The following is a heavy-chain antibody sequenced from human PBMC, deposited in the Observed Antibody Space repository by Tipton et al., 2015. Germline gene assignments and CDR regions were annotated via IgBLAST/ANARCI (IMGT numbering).Heavy chain of an antibody. CDR1: GGSISRYY. V-gene: IGHV4-59*01. J-gene: IGHJ3*02. CDR3: ARVPDSGFDAFDI. D-gene: IGHD5-12*01. CDR2: IYYSGST. Sequence: TLSLTCTVSGGSISRYYWSWIWQPPGKGLEWIGYIYYSGSTNYNPSLKSRVTVLLDTSKTQFSLSLTSVTAADTAVYYCARVPDSGFDAFDIWGQGTMVTVSS.